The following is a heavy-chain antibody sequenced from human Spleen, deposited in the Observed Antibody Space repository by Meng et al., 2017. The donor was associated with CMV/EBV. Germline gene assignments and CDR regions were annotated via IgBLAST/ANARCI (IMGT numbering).Heavy chain of an antibody. CDR3: AREVYDFWSGYSRPHGMDV. V-gene: IGHV3-11*01. D-gene: IGHD3-3*01. Sequence: GESLKISCAASGFTFSDYYMNWIRQAPGKGLEWLSYISSRGDSIYYADSVKGRFTISRDNAKNPLYLQMTSLRADDTAVYYCAREVYDFWSGYSRPHGMDVWGQGTTVTVSS. CDR2: ISSRGDSI. CDR1: GFTFSDYY. J-gene: IGHJ6*02.